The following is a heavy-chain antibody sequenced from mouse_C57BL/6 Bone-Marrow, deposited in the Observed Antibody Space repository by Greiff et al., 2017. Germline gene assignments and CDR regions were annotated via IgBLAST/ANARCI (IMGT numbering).Heavy chain of an antibody. Sequence: QVQLQQPGAELVKPGASVKLSCKASGYTFTSYWMQWVKQRPGPGLEWIGEIDPSDSYTNYNQKFKGKATLTVDTSSSTAYMQLSSLTSEDSAVYYCAREELRLLWYFDVWGTGTTVTVSS. CDR3: AREELRLLWYFDV. J-gene: IGHJ1*03. CDR2: IDPSDSYT. V-gene: IGHV1-50*01. D-gene: IGHD2-12*01. CDR1: GYTFTSYW.